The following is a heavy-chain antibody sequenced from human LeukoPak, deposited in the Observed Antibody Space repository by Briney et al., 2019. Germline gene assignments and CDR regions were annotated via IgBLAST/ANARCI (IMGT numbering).Heavy chain of an antibody. J-gene: IGHJ4*02. CDR3: ARVSSGWYYFDY. D-gene: IGHD6-19*01. Sequence: GGSLRLSCAASGFTFSSHWMHWVRQAPGKGLVWVSRINSDGSSTSYADSVKGRFTISRDNAKNTLYLQMNSLRAEDTAVYYCARVSSGWYYFDYWGQGTLVTVSS. CDR1: GFTFSSHW. V-gene: IGHV3-74*01. CDR2: INSDGSST.